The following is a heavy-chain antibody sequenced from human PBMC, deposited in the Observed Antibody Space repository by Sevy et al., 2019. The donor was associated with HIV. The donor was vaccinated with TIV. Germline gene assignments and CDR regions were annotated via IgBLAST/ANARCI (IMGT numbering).Heavy chain of an antibody. CDR1: GFTFSSYA. V-gene: IGHV3-23*01. J-gene: IGHJ4*02. CDR3: AKDGGRRWVPYTSYYFDY. Sequence: GGSLRLSCAASGFTFSSYAMSWVRQAPGKGLEWVSAISGSGGSTYYADSVKGRFTISRDNSKNTLYLQMNSLRAEDTAVYYCAKDGGRRWVPYTSYYFDYWGQGTLVTVSS. CDR2: ISGSGGST. D-gene: IGHD1-1*01.